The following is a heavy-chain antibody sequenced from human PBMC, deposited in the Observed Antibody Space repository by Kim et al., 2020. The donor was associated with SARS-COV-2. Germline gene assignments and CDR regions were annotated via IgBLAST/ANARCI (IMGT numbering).Heavy chain of an antibody. V-gene: IGHV1-24*01. D-gene: IGHD6-6*01. J-gene: IGHJ5*02. CDR3: ATTTAFSSSSWFDP. Sequence: ARKSQGRFTMTEDTSTDTAYMELSSLRSEDTAVYYCATTTAFSSSSWFDPWGQGTLVTVSS.